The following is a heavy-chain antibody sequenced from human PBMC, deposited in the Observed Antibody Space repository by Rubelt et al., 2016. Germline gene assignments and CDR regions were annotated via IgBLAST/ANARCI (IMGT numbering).Heavy chain of an antibody. Sequence: QLQLQESGPGLVKPSETLSLTCTVSGGSISSSSYYWGWIRQPPGKGLEWIGSIYYSGSTYNNPSLKSRVTISADTSKKQISLKLNSVTAADTAVYDCARFRCCSGGSCETDNWGQGTLVTVSS. D-gene: IGHD2-15*01. CDR2: IYYSGST. V-gene: IGHV4-39*01. CDR1: GGSISSSSYY. J-gene: IGHJ4*02. CDR3: ARFRCCSGGSCETDN.